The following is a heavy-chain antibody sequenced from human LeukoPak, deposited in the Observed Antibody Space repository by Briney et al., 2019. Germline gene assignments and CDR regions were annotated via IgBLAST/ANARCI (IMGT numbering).Heavy chain of an antibody. CDR2: IRYDGSNK. D-gene: IGHD6-13*01. V-gene: IGHV3-30*02. J-gene: IGHJ4*02. Sequence: GGSLRLSCAASGFTFSSYGMHWVRQAPGKGLEWVAFIRYDGSNKYYADSVKGRFTISRDNSKNTLYLQMDSLRAEDTAVYYCARDRSSSWPYYFDYWGQGTLVTVSS. CDR1: GFTFSSYG. CDR3: ARDRSSSWPYYFDY.